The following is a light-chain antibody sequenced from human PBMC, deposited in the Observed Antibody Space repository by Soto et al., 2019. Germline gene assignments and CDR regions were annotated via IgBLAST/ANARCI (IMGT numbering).Light chain of an antibody. V-gene: IGKV3-20*01. CDR3: QQYGDSPRT. CDR2: AAS. Sequence: ILLTQAPSTLSLPPGEGVTLSCRPRQRVTVNSLAWYQQKPGQAPRLLIYAASSRAAAVPDRFTGSGSGTDFALTISRLEPEDFGVYYCQQYGDSPRTSGHGTKVDI. CDR1: QRVTVNS. J-gene: IGKJ1*01.